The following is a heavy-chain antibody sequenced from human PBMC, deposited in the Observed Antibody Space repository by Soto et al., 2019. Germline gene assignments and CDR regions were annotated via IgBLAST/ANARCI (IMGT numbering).Heavy chain of an antibody. V-gene: IGHV1-3*01. J-gene: IGHJ4*02. Sequence: ASVKVSCKASGYTFTSYAMHWVRQAPGQRLEWMGWINAGNGNTKYSHKFQGRVTITRDTSASTAYMELSSLRSEDTAVYYCARRTRYSSGWHYFDYWGQGTLVTVSS. D-gene: IGHD6-19*01. CDR3: ARRTRYSSGWHYFDY. CDR2: INAGNGNT. CDR1: GYTFTSYA.